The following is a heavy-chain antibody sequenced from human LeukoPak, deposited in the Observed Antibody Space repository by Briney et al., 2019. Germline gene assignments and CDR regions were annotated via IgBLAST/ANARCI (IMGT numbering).Heavy chain of an antibody. V-gene: IGHV1-18*01. Sequence: ASVKVSCKTSGYTFITYGITWVRQAPGQGLEWMGWISAYNGNTNYAQKFQDRVTMTTDTSTSTAYMELRSLRSDDTAVYYCARVGAAPGHFDYWGQGTQLTVSS. CDR1: GYTFITYG. D-gene: IGHD6-13*01. CDR2: ISAYNGNT. CDR3: ARVGAAPGHFDY. J-gene: IGHJ4*02.